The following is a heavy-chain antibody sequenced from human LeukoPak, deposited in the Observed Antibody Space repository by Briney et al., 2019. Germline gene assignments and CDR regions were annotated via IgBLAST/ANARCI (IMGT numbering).Heavy chain of an antibody. Sequence: GGSLRLSCAASGFTFSSYGMHWVRQAPGKGLEWVAVISYDGSNQYYADSVKGRFTISRDNSKNTLYLQMNSLRGADTAVYYCAKAHTVTTLYWFDHWGQGTLVTVSS. CDR1: GFTFSSYG. J-gene: IGHJ5*02. D-gene: IGHD4-17*01. CDR2: ISYDGSNQ. V-gene: IGHV3-30*18. CDR3: AKAHTVTTLYWFDH.